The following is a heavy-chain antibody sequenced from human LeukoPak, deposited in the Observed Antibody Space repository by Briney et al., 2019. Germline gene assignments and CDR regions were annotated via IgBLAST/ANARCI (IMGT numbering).Heavy chain of an antibody. Sequence: GGSLRLSCAASGFTFSESWMSWVRQAPGKGLEWVANMNEDGSEKDYVDSVKGRFTISRDNARESLYLQMSSLRAEDTAVYYCATYTHWVAGDVWGHGTTVTVSS. CDR3: ATYTHWVAGDV. CDR1: GFTFSESW. V-gene: IGHV3-7*01. CDR2: MNEDGSEK. D-gene: IGHD3-16*01. J-gene: IGHJ6*02.